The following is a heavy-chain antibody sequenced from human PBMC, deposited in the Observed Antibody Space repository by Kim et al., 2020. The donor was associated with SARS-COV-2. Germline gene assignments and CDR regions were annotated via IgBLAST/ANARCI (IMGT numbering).Heavy chain of an antibody. Sequence: GGSLRLSCAASGFTFSSYGMHWVRQAPGKGLEWVAVIWYDGSNKYYADSVKGRFTISRDNSKNTLYLQMNSLRAEDTAVYYCARDSDVVVVAAPHTFFDYWGQGTLVTVSS. V-gene: IGHV3-33*01. CDR1: GFTFSSYG. CDR3: ARDSDVVVVAAPHTFFDY. J-gene: IGHJ4*02. CDR2: IWYDGSNK. D-gene: IGHD2-15*01.